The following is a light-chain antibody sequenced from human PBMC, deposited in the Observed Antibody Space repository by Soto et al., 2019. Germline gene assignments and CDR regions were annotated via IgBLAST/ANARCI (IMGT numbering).Light chain of an antibody. J-gene: IGKJ4*01. CDR1: QSAYSSY. CDR2: GAS. Sequence: PGDRATLSCRSSQSAYSSYLSWYQQKPGQAPRLLIYGASNRATGIPDRFSGSGSGTDFTLTISGLEPEDFAMYYCQQYGTSLFTFGGGTRVEIK. CDR3: QQYGTSLFT. V-gene: IGKV3-20*01.